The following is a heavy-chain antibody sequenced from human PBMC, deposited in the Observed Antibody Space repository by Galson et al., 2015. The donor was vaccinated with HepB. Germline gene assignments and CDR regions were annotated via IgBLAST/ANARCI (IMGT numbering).Heavy chain of an antibody. CDR2: IKSKTDGGTT. Sequence: SLRLSCAASGFTFSNAWMSWVRQAPGKGLEWVGRIKSKTDGGTTDYAAPVKGRFTISRDDSKNTLYLQMNSLKTEDTAVYYCTTDLPRGARGYSYGHDYWGQGTLVTVSS. CDR1: GFTFSNAW. D-gene: IGHD5-18*01. J-gene: IGHJ4*02. V-gene: IGHV3-15*01. CDR3: TTDLPRGARGYSYGHDY.